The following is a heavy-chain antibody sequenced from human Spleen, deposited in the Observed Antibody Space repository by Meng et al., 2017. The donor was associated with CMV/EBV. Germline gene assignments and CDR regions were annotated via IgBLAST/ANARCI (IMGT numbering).Heavy chain of an antibody. CDR2: ISTSSSHI. J-gene: IGHJ4*02. Sequence: GESLKISCAASGFTFSSYSMSWVRQAPGKGLEWVSSISTSSSHIYYADSVKGRFTISRDNAKNSLYLQMNSLRAEDTALYYCAKAFSASWYREYYDDWGQGTLVTVSS. V-gene: IGHV3-21*04. CDR3: AKAFSASWYREYYDD. D-gene: IGHD6-13*01. CDR1: GFTFSSYS.